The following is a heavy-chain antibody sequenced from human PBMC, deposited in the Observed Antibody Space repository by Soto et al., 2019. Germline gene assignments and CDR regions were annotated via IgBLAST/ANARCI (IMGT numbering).Heavy chain of an antibody. V-gene: IGHV1-46*01. Sequence: ASVKVSCKASGYTFTSYYMHCGRQAPVQGLEWMGIINPSGGSTSYAQKFQGRVTMTRDTSTSTDYMELSSLKSEDTAVYYCERDLNSEGPRRYYDFWRGYRPGTAHYYYYGMDVWGQENTVTVTS. CDR3: ERDLNSEGPRRYYDFWRGYRPGTAHYYYYGMDV. CDR1: GYTFTSYY. CDR2: INPSGGST. D-gene: IGHD3-3*01. J-gene: IGHJ6*02.